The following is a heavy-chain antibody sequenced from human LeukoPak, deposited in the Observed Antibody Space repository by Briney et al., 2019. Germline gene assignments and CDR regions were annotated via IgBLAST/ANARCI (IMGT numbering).Heavy chain of an antibody. CDR1: GYSFTSYW. D-gene: IGHD4-17*01. J-gene: IGHJ4*02. V-gene: IGHV5-51*01. Sequence: GASVKVSCKGSGYSFTSYWIGWVRQLPGKGLEWMGIIYPGDSDTRYSPSFQGQVTISADKSISTAYLQWSSLKASDTAMYYCARSPGGDYVGQSYYFDYWGQGTLVTDSS. CDR2: IYPGDSDT. CDR3: ARSPGGDYVGQSYYFDY.